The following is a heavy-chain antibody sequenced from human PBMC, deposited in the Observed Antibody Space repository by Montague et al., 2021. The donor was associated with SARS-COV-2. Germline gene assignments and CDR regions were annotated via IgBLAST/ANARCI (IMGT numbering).Heavy chain of an antibody. CDR1: GYSISSGYY. V-gene: IGHV4-38-2*02. CDR3: ARSQDCSTTSCHFDY. J-gene: IGHJ4*02. Sequence: SETLSLTCTVSGYSISSGYYWGWIRQPPGKGLEWIGSIYHSGSTYYNPSLKSRVTISVDTSKNQFSLKLSSVTAADTAVYYCARSQDCSTTSCHFDYWGQGPRSPSPQ. CDR2: IYHSGST. D-gene: IGHD2-2*01.